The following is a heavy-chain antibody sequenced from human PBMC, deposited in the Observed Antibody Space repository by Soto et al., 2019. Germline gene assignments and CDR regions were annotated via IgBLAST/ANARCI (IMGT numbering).Heavy chain of an antibody. CDR2: ISGSGGST. CDR1: GFTFSSYA. CDR3: AKDSRGYSYGSIVLYFDY. Sequence: PGGSLRLSCAASGFTFSSYAMSWVRQAPGKGMEWVSAISGSGGSTYYADSVKGRFTISRGTSKNTLYLQMNSLKAEDTAVYYCAKDSRGYSYGSIVLYFDYWGQGNLVTVSS. D-gene: IGHD5-18*01. V-gene: IGHV3-23*01. J-gene: IGHJ4*02.